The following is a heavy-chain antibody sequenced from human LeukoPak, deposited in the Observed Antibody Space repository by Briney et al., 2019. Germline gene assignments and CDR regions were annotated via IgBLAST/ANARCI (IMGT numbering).Heavy chain of an antibody. D-gene: IGHD5-18*01. CDR2: IYYSGST. Sequence: SETLSLTCTVSGGSISSYYWSWIRQPPGKGLEWIGYIYYSGSTNYNPSLKSRVTISADTSKNQFSLKLSSVTAADTAVYYCARAGYSYGYSGMDVWGQGTTVTVSS. CDR3: ARAGYSYGYSGMDV. J-gene: IGHJ6*02. V-gene: IGHV4-59*01. CDR1: GGSISSYY.